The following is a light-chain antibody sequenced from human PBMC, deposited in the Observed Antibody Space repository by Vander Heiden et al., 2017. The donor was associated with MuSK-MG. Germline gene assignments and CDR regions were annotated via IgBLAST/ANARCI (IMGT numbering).Light chain of an antibody. Sequence: DIVMTQSPDSLAVSLGARATINCRSSQSVVHSYRSKNYVGWHQQQPGPPKLLIYWASNRESGVPDRFSGSGSGTDFTLTISSLQAEDVAVYYCQQDQDTHTTFGQGTKVEIK. J-gene: IGKJ1*01. CDR2: WAS. CDR3: QQDQDTHTT. V-gene: IGKV4-1*01. CDR1: QSVVHSYRSKNY.